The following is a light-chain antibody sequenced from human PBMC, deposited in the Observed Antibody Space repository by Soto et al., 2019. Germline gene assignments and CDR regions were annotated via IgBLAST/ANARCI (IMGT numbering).Light chain of an antibody. Sequence: DIQMTQSPSSLSASVGDRVTITCQASQDIKNYLNWYQQKSGKAPKLLIYAASSLQSGVPSRFSGSGSGTDFTLTISRLEPEDFAVYFCQQYGSSPTFGQGNKVDIK. CDR1: QDIKNY. J-gene: IGKJ1*01. V-gene: IGKV1-33*01. CDR2: AAS. CDR3: QQYGSSPT.